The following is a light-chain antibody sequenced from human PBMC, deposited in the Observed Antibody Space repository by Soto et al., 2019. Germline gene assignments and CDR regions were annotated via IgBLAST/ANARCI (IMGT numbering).Light chain of an antibody. CDR3: QQYGGWPRT. J-gene: IGKJ1*01. CDR1: QNVMYN. CDR2: GAT. V-gene: IGKV3-15*01. Sequence: EIVLTQSPGTLSLSPGGRATLSCRASQNVMYNLAWYQQKPGQAPRLLVYGATTRATDAPPRFRGSGSGTEFSLTISSLQSEDFATYYCQQYGGWPRTFGQGSRVEIK.